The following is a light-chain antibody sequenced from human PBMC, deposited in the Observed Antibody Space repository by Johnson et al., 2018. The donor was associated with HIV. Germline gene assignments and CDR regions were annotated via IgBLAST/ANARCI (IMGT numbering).Light chain of an antibody. CDR1: SSNIGNNY. CDR3: GTWDSSLSAGGV. CDR2: ENN. Sequence: QSVLTQPPSVSAAPGQKVTISCSGSSSNIGNNYVSWYQQLPGTAPKLLIYENNKRPSGIPDRFSGSKSGTSATLGITGLKTGDEADYYCGTWDSSLSAGGVFGPGTKVT. V-gene: IGLV1-51*02. J-gene: IGLJ1*01.